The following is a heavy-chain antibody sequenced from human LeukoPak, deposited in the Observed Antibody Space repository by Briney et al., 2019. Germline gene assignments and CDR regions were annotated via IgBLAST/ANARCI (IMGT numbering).Heavy chain of an antibody. V-gene: IGHV3-30*02. D-gene: IGHD2-8*02. CDR2: IGYSGTNT. J-gene: IGHJ4*02. Sequence: PGGSLRLSCAASGFSFSSFGMHWVRQAPGEGLEWVAYIGYSGTNTHYADSVKGQFTISRDNSKNTVHLQMNSLRAADTALYSCARDLTGKYYIAYWGQGTLVTVSS. CDR1: GFSFSSFG. CDR3: ARDLTGKYYIAY.